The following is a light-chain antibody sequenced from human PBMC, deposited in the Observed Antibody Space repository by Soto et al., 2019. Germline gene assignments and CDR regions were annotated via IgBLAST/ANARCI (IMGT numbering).Light chain of an antibody. J-gene: IGKJ5*01. CDR2: DAS. Sequence: DIQVTQSPSTLSASAGDRVTITCRASQSISIWLAWYQQKPGRAPKLLINDASSLESGVPSRFTGSGSGTEFTLTISNLQPDDFATYYCQQFQSFPITFGQGTRLEIK. CDR1: QSISIW. V-gene: IGKV1-5*01. CDR3: QQFQSFPIT.